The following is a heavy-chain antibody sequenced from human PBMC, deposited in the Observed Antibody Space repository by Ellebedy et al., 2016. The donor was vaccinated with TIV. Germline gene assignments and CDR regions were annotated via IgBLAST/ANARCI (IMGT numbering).Heavy chain of an antibody. D-gene: IGHD2-21*02. Sequence: GGSLRLXXAASGFTFSDHYMSWVRQAPGKGLEWVSSITGSTVKTWYADSVKGRFTISRDNFKNTLYLQMNSLRAEDTAVYYCAKDGDDNRPPDAFDIWGQGTMVTVSS. V-gene: IGHV3-23*01. J-gene: IGHJ3*02. CDR1: GFTFSDHY. CDR3: AKDGDDNRPPDAFDI. CDR2: ITGSTVKT.